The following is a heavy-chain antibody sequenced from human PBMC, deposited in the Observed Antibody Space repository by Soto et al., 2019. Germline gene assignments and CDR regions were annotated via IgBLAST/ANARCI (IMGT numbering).Heavy chain of an antibody. J-gene: IGHJ4*02. V-gene: IGHV3-23*01. Sequence: PGGSLRLSCAASGFTFSSYAMSWVRQAPGKGLEWVSAISGSGGSTYYADSVKGRFTISRDNSKNTLYLQMNSLRAEDTAVYYYAKPLAQYYDFWSSYPFDYWGQGTLVTIFS. CDR3: AKPLAQYYDFWSSYPFDY. D-gene: IGHD3-3*01. CDR2: ISGSGGST. CDR1: GFTFSSYA.